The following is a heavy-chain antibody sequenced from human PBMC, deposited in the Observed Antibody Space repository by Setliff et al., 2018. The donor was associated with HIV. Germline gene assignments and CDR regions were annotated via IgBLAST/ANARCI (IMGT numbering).Heavy chain of an antibody. V-gene: IGHV3-30*19. CDR2: ISYDGKTT. J-gene: IGHJ4*02. Sequence: SLRLSCAASGFSLSAHGMHWVRQAPAKGLEWVSAISYDGKTTHYADSVMGRFTVSRDNSKNTPYLQLNGLRPDDTGVYYCASARIPTGGTSTSFDYWGQGTQVTVPQ. CDR1: GFSLSAHG. CDR3: ASARIPTGGTSTSFDY. D-gene: IGHD1-1*01.